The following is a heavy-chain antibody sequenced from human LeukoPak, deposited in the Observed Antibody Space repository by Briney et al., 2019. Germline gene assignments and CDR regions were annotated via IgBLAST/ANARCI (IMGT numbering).Heavy chain of an antibody. CDR2: IWYDGNHK. J-gene: IGHJ4*02. Sequence: PGGSLRLSCAASGFSFSTYALHWVRQAPGKGPECVAVIWYDGNHKYYAESVKGRFTISRDNSKNTLYLQMNSLTAEDTAVYHCAKGHYDSSGLPFDQWGQGTLVLVSS. CDR1: GFSFSTYA. CDR3: AKGHYDSSGLPFDQ. D-gene: IGHD3-22*01. V-gene: IGHV3-33*06.